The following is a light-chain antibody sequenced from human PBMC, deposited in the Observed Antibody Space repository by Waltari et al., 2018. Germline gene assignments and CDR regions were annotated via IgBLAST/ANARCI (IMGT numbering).Light chain of an antibody. CDR1: QTINDW. V-gene: IGKV1-5*03. CDR3: QQYSSFPLI. J-gene: IGKJ3*01. CDR2: KAS. Sequence: DIQMTQSPSTLSASIGDRVTITCRASQTINDWLAWYQQKPGSVPKLLIYKASDLESGVPSRFSGSGSGTEFTLTISSLQPDDFATYYCQQYSSFPLIFGPGTRVEIK.